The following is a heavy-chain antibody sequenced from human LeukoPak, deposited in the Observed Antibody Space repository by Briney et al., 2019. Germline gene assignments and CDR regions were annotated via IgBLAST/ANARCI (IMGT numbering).Heavy chain of an antibody. V-gene: IGHV4-34*01. CDR1: GGSFSGYY. Sequence: SETLSLTCAVSGGSFSGYYWTWIRQPPGKGLEWIGEINHSGSANYNPSLKSRVTISLDTSKNQFSLKLSSVTAADTAVYYCARDAYSSGWYKGRFYGMDVWGQGTTVTVSS. J-gene: IGHJ6*02. CDR3: ARDAYSSGWYKGRFYGMDV. D-gene: IGHD6-19*01. CDR2: INHSGSA.